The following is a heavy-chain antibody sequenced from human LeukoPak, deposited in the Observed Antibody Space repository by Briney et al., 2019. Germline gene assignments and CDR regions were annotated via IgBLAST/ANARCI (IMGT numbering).Heavy chain of an antibody. CDR3: ATLRGYSHLGRFDP. V-gene: IGHV1-24*01. J-gene: IGHJ5*02. CDR1: GYTLTELS. D-gene: IGHD5-12*01. Sequence: ASVKVSCKVSGYTLTELSMHWARQAPGKGLEWMGGFDPEDGETIYAQKFQGRVTMTEDTSTDTAYMELSSLRSEDTAVYYCATLRGYSHLGRFDPWGQGTLVTVSS. CDR2: FDPEDGET.